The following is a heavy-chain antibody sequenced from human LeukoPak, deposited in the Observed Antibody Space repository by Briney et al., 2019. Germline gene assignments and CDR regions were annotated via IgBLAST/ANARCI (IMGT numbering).Heavy chain of an antibody. J-gene: IGHJ5*02. CDR3: AKAVGYSNWFDP. D-gene: IGHD2-21*01. CDR1: EFTFSSYG. Sequence: GRSLRLSCAASEFTFSSYGMHWVRQAPGKGLEWVAVISYDGSNKYYADSVKGRFTISRDNSKNTLYLQMNSLRAEDTAVYYCAKAVGYSNWFDPWGQGTLVTVSS. V-gene: IGHV3-30*18. CDR2: ISYDGSNK.